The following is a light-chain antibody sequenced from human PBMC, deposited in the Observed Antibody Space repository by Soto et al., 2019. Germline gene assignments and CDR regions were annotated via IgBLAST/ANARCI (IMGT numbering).Light chain of an antibody. CDR2: GYN. CDR1: SSNIGAGYD. Sequence: QLVLTQPPSVSGAPGQRVTISCTGSSSNIGAGYDVHWYQQLPRTAPQPLILGYNNRPSGGPDRFSGSKSGTSASLAITGLQAEDEAEYYCQSYDRSLGAWVFGGGTKVTVL. CDR3: QSYDRSLGAWV. V-gene: IGLV1-40*01. J-gene: IGLJ3*02.